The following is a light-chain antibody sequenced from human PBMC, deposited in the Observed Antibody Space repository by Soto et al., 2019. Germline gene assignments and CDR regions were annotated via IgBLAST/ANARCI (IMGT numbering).Light chain of an antibody. J-gene: IGLJ1*01. CDR2: EVS. CDR1: SSDVGGYNF. Sequence: QSALTQPPSASGSPGQSVTISCTGTSSDVGGYNFVSWYQHHPGKAPKLMIYEVSKRPSGVSDRFSGSKSANTASLTVSGLQAEDEADYYCSSYAGSNNYVFGTGTKVTVL. CDR3: SSYAGSNNYV. V-gene: IGLV2-8*01.